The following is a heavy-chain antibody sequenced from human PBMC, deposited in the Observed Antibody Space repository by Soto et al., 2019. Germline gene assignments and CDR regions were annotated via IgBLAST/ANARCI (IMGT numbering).Heavy chain of an antibody. V-gene: IGHV3-48*03. CDR1: GFSFSNYE. CDR3: ARESLGGDDPLDY. D-gene: IGHD7-27*01. CDR2: ISSIGSTI. J-gene: IGHJ4*02. Sequence: GGSMRLSCAASGFSFSNYEMNWVRQAPGEGLEWVSYISSIGSTIYYADSVKGRFTISRDNAKSSLFLQVSSRRADDTAIYYCARESLGGDDPLDYWGQGTLVTVSS.